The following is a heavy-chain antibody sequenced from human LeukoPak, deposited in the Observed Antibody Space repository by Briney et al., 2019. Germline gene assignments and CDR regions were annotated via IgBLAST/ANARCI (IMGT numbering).Heavy chain of an antibody. CDR3: AKMTAYPLPIYYMDV. CDR2: ISGSGDNT. Sequence: GGSLRLSCAASGFTFSGFAMSWVRRTPGKGLEWVSGISGSGDNTLYADSVKGRFTISRDNSKNTLYLEMNSLRAEDTAIYYCAKMTAYPLPIYYMDVWGQGTTVTVSS. V-gene: IGHV3-23*01. CDR1: GFTFSGFA. J-gene: IGHJ6*01. D-gene: IGHD1-26*01.